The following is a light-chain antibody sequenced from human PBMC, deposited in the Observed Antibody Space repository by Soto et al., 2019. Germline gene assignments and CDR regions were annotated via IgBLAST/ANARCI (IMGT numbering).Light chain of an antibody. V-gene: IGLV2-14*03. CDR3: SSYTTTGTQV. J-gene: IGLJ1*01. CDR2: DVS. Sequence: QSALTQPASVSGSPGQSITLSCTGTTSDVGGFDYVSWYQQHPGKVPKLMIFDVSNRPSGVSDRFSGSKSGNTASLTISGLQAKDEADYYCSSYTTTGTQVFGTGTKVTVL. CDR1: TSDVGGFDY.